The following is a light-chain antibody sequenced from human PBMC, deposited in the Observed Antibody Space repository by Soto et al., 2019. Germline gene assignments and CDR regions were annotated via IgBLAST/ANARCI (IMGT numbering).Light chain of an antibody. J-gene: IGLJ2*01. CDR3: CSYAGSSTYVV. Sequence: QSALTQPRSVSGSPGQSVTISCSGTSSDVGRYNYVSWYQQHPGKAPKLMIYDVTKRPSGVPDRFSGSKSGNTASLTISGLQAEDEADYYCCSYAGSSTYVVFGGGTQLTVL. V-gene: IGLV2-11*01. CDR1: SSDVGRYNY. CDR2: DVT.